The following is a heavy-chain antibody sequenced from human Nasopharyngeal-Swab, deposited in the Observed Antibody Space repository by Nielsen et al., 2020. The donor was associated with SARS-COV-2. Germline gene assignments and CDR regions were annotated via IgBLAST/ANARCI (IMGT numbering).Heavy chain of an antibody. CDR2: IYWDDDK. Sequence: SGPTLVKPTQTLTLTCTFSGFSLSTSGVGVGWIRQPPGKALEWLALIYWDDDKRYSSSLKSRLTITKDTSKNQMVLTLTNMDPVDTATYYCAHKGDSSAYFDYWGQGTLVTVSS. D-gene: IGHD3-22*01. V-gene: IGHV2-5*02. CDR3: AHKGDSSAYFDY. J-gene: IGHJ4*02. CDR1: GFSLSTSGVG.